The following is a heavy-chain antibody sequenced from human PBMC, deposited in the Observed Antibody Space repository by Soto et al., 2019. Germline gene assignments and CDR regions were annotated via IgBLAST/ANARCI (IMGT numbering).Heavy chain of an antibody. D-gene: IGHD1-1*01. CDR2: IYYSGST. CDR3: AGAVGTAGP. Sequence: SETLSLTCTVSGVSISSYYWIWIRQPPGKGLEWIGYIYYSGSTNYNPSLKSRVTISVDTSKNQFSLKLSSVTAADTAVYYCAGAVGTAGPWGQGTLVTVSS. J-gene: IGHJ5*02. CDR1: GVSISSYY. V-gene: IGHV4-59*01.